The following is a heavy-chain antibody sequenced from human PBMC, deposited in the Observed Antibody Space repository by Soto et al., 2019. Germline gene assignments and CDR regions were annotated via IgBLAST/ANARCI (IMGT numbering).Heavy chain of an antibody. J-gene: IGHJ5*02. V-gene: IGHV3-23*01. CDR1: GFTFSDYG. CDR3: ARDRSSIHNP. CDR2: ISGGGDFT. D-gene: IGHD5-18*01. Sequence: EVQLLESGGGLVQPGGSLRLSCAASGFTFSDYGMSWVRQAPGKGLEWVSTISGGGDFTYYAQPVKDRFTISRDNSKNTLYLQMTSLRADDTDVYYCARDRSSIHNPWGQGTLVTVSS.